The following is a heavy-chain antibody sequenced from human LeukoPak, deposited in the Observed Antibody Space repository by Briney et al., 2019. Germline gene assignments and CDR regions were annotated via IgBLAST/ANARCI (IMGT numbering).Heavy chain of an antibody. CDR2: IKQDGSEK. CDR1: GFTFSSYW. Sequence: GGSLRLSCAASGFTFSSYWMSWVRQAPGKGLEWVANIKQDGSEKYYVDSVKGRFTISRDNAKNSLYLQMNSLRAEDTAVYYCAKEAQMVRGVIGNNWFDPWGQGTLVTVSS. V-gene: IGHV3-7*01. D-gene: IGHD3-10*01. CDR3: AKEAQMVRGVIGNNWFDP. J-gene: IGHJ5*02.